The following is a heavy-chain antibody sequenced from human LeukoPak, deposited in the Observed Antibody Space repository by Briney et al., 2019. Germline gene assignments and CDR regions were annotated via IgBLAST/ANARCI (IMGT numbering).Heavy chain of an antibody. CDR3: ARDDFGPAY. D-gene: IGHD2/OR15-2a*01. V-gene: IGHV3-7*01. J-gene: IGHJ4*02. CDR1: GFTFSSYA. Sequence: GSLRLSCAASGFTFSSYAMSWVRQAPGKGLEWVANIHHEGSEEYYVDSVKGRFTISRDNAKNSLYLQMNSLRVEDTAVYYCARDDFGPAYWGQGTLVTVSS. CDR2: IHHEGSEE.